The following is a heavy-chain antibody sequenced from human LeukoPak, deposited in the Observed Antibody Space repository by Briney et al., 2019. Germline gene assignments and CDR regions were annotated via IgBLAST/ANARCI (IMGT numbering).Heavy chain of an antibody. CDR2: IYYSGST. D-gene: IGHD5-18*01. J-gene: IGHJ5*02. Sequence: PSETLSLTCTVSGGSISSYYWSWIRQPPGXGLEWIGYIYYSGSTNYNPSLKSRVTISVDTSTNQFSLKLSSVTAADTAVYYCARHYHTGTYNWFDPWGQGTLVTVSS. V-gene: IGHV4-59*08. CDR3: ARHYHTGTYNWFDP. CDR1: GGSISSYY.